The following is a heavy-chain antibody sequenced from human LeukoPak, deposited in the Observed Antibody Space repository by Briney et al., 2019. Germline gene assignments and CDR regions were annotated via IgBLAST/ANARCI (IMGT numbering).Heavy chain of an antibody. CDR2: IYYSGST. CDR3: AREMPSRLLWFGEPSPGAFDI. V-gene: IGHV4-59*01. Sequence: PSETLSLTCTVSGGSISSYYWSWIRQPPGKGLEWIGYIYYSGSTNYNPSLKSRVTISVDTSKNQFSLKLSSVTAADTAVYYCAREMPSRLLWFGEPSPGAFDIWGQGTMVTVSS. D-gene: IGHD3-10*01. J-gene: IGHJ3*02. CDR1: GGSISSYY.